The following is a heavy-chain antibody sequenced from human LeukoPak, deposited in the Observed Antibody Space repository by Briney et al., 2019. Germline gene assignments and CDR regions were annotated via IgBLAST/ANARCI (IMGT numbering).Heavy chain of an antibody. CDR2: MNPNSGNT. V-gene: IGHV1-8*01. D-gene: IGHD6-19*01. CDR1: GYTFTSYD. J-gene: IGHJ3*02. Sequence: ASVKVSCEASGYTFTSYDINWVRQATGQGLEWMGWMNPNSGNTGYAQKFQGRVTMTRNTSISTAYMELSSLRSEDTAVYYCARVLAGSGWYDVFDIWAQGTMVTVSS. CDR3: ARVLAGSGWYDVFDI.